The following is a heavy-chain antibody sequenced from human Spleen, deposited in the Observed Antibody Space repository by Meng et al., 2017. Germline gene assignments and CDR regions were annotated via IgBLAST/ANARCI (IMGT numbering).Heavy chain of an antibody. Sequence: QVQLVQSGGEVKKPGSSVKVSCKASGATFSSYTINWVRLAPGQGLEWMGRIIPILGITNYAQKFQGRFTITAEKSTSTIDMDLSSLRSEDTAIYYCSRGTSLGSQDFWGQGTLVTVSS. J-gene: IGHJ4*02. CDR3: SRGTSLGSQDF. CDR2: IIPILGIT. V-gene: IGHV1-69*09. D-gene: IGHD3-16*01. CDR1: GATFSSYT.